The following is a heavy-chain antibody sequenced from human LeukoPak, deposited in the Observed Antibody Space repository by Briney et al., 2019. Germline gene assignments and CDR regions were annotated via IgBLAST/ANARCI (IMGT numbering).Heavy chain of an antibody. CDR1: GFSCSSCA. CDR2: ISGSGGST. J-gene: IGHJ4*02. Sequence: GGSLRLSCGASGFSCSSCAMRWVRQAGGGGVEWVSAISGSGGSTYYADSVKGRFTISRDNSKNTLYLQMNSLRAEDTAVYYCAKSGLLWFGELSDYWGQGTLVTVSS. CDR3: AKSGLLWFGELSDY. D-gene: IGHD3-10*01. V-gene: IGHV3-23*01.